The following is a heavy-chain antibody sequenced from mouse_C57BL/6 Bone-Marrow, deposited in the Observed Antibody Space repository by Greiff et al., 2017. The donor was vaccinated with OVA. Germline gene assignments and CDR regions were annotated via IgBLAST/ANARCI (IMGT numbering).Heavy chain of an antibody. J-gene: IGHJ4*01. Sequence: EVMLVESGGGLVQPKGSLKLSCAASGFTFNTYAMHWVRQAPGKGLEWVARIRSKSSNYATYYADSVKDRFTISRDDSQSMLYLQMNNLKTEDTAMYYCVRGEASYSNESYAMDYWGQVTSVTVSS. CDR1: GFTFNTYA. CDR3: VRGEASYSNESYAMDY. V-gene: IGHV10-3*01. CDR2: IRSKSSNYAT. D-gene: IGHD2-5*01.